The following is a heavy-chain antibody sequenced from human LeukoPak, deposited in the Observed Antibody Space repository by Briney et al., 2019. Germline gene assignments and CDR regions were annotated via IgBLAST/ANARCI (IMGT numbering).Heavy chain of an antibody. J-gene: IGHJ4*02. CDR2: IIPIFGTA. CDR3: ARDAPYGGYFDY. V-gene: IGHV1-69*13. CDR1: GGTFSSYA. Sequence: ASVKVSCKASGGTFSSYAISWVRQAPGQGLEWMGGIIPIFGTANYAQKFQGRVTITADESTSTAYMELSSLRSEDTAVYYCARDAPYGGYFDYWGQGTLVTVSS. D-gene: IGHD4/OR15-4a*01.